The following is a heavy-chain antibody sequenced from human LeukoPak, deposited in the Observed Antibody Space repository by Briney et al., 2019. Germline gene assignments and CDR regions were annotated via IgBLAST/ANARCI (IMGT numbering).Heavy chain of an antibody. J-gene: IGHJ4*02. V-gene: IGHV3-30*18. CDR2: ISYDGSNK. Sequence: PGRSLRLSCAASGFTFSSYGMHWVRQAPGKGLDWVAVISYDGSNKYYADSVKGRFTISRDNSKNTLYLQMNSLRAEDTAVYYCAKDIPWELLMYYFDYWGQGTLVTVSS. CDR1: GFTFSSYG. CDR3: AKDIPWELLMYYFDY. D-gene: IGHD1-26*01.